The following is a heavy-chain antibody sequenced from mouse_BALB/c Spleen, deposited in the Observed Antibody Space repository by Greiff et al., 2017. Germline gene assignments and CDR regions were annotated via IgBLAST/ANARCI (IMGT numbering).Heavy chain of an antibody. CDR3: ARHYYGSSPDY. V-gene: IGHV1S81*02. CDR2: INPSNGRT. D-gene: IGHD1-1*01. J-gene: IGHJ2*01. Sequence: QVQLQQPGAELVKPGASVKLSCKASGYTFTSYWMHWVKQRPGQGLEWIGEINPSNGRTNYNEKFKSKATLTVDKSSSTAYMQLSSLTSEDSAVYYCARHYYGSSPDYWGQGTTLTVSS. CDR1: GYTFTSYW.